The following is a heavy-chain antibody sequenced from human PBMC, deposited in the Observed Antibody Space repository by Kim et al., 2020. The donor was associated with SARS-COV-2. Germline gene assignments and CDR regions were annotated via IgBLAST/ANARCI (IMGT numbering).Heavy chain of an antibody. J-gene: IGHJ3*02. D-gene: IGHD1-1*01. CDR1: GYSFTSYW. CDR3: ARHRKQNADAFDI. V-gene: IGHV5-10-1*01. Sequence: GESLKISCKGSGYSFTSYWISWVRQMPGKGLEWMGRIDPSDSYTNYSPSFQGHVTISADKSISTAYLQWSSLKASDTAMYYCARHRKQNADAFDIWGQGTMVTVSS. CDR2: IDPSDSYT.